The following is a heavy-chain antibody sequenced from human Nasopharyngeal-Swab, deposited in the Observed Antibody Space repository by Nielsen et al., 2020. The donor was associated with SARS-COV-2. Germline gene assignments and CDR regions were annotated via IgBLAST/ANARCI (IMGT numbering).Heavy chain of an antibody. V-gene: IGHV4-30-4*01. D-gene: IGHD3-22*01. Sequence: WIRQPPGKGLEWIGDIYYSGSTYYNPSLKSRVTISVDTSKNQFSLKLSSVTAADTAVYYCARAVGVDYYDSSGYYPPSWFDPWGQGTLVTVSS. CDR3: ARAVGVDYYDSSGYYPPSWFDP. CDR2: IYYSGST. J-gene: IGHJ5*02.